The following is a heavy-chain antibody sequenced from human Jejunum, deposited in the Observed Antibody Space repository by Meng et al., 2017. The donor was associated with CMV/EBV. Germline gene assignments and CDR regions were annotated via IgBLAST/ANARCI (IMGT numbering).Heavy chain of an antibody. CDR2: VCSEHNGGTA. D-gene: IGHD3-3*01. J-gene: IGHJ4*01. Sequence: NYISWVRQAPGKVLEWVAIVCSEHNGGTAYYADSVGSRFIISRGDSKNAVGLEMNDLRREDTAVYYCAKALTISGVLRQYYYFDHWGHGALVTVSS. V-gene: IGHV3-66*02. CDR1: NY. CDR3: AKALTISGVLRQYYYFDH.